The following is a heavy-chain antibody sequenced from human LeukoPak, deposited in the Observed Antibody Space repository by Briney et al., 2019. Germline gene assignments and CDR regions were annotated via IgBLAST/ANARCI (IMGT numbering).Heavy chain of an antibody. Sequence: SGGSLRLSCAASGFTFSSYTMNWVRQAPGKGLEWVSYISSSSSTIYYTDSVKGRFIISRDNAKNSLYLQMNSLRAEDTVVYYCATGAGRGYNLWGQGTLITVSS. D-gene: IGHD5-24*01. J-gene: IGHJ4*02. CDR1: GFTFSSYT. CDR2: ISSSSSTI. CDR3: ATGAGRGYNL. V-gene: IGHV3-48*01.